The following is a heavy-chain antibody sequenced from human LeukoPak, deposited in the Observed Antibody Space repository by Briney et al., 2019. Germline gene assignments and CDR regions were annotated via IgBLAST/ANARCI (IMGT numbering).Heavy chain of an antibody. CDR1: GFTFSSYG. Sequence: GGSLSLSCAASGFTFSSYGMHWVRQAPGKGLEWVAVIWYDGSNKYYADSVKGRFTISRDNSKNTLYLQMNSLRAEDTAVYYCARGAVLSHTAMDPYYYDYWGQGTLVTVSS. CDR2: IWYDGSNK. CDR3: ARGAVLSHTAMDPYYYDY. V-gene: IGHV3-33*01. J-gene: IGHJ4*02. D-gene: IGHD5-18*01.